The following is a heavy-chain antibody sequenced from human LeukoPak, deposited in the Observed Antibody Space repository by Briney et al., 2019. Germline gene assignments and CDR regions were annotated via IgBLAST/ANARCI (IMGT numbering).Heavy chain of an antibody. Sequence: SQTLSLTCTVSGGSIGSGGHYWTWIRQHPGKGLEWIGYIYYSGSTYYNPSLKSRLTISVDTSKNQFSLKLTSVTAADTAVYYCAGADRAFDIWGQGTMVTVSS. J-gene: IGHJ3*02. CDR1: GGSIGSGGHY. V-gene: IGHV4-31*03. CDR3: AGADRAFDI. CDR2: IYYSGST.